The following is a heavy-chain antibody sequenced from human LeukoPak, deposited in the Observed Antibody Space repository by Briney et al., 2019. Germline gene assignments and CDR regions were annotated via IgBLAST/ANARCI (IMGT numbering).Heavy chain of an antibody. CDR3: ARDRSILTGIYPPSGAFDI. CDR2: IYYSGST. D-gene: IGHD3-9*01. CDR1: GGSISSYY. V-gene: IGHV4-59*01. Sequence: PSETLSLTCTVSGGSISSYYWSWIRQPPGKGLEWIGYIYYSGSTNYNPSLKSRVTISVDTSKNQFSLKLSSVTAADTAVYYCARDRSILTGIYPPSGAFDIWGQGTMVTVSS. J-gene: IGHJ3*02.